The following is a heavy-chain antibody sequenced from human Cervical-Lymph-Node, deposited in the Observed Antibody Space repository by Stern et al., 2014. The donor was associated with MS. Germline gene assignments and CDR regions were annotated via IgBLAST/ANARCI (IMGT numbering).Heavy chain of an antibody. CDR2: ISNYNGHT. Sequence: VQLVQSGAELKKPGASVKVSCKASGFTLTSYGFCWVRQAPGQGLEWMGWISNYNGHTVYEQTFQDRLTMTIDTSTTAAYMELRNLRSDDTAVYFCAIKTAGFFAFWGQGSLVTVSS. CDR1: GFTLTSYG. V-gene: IGHV1-18*01. D-gene: IGHD2-21*02. J-gene: IGHJ4*02. CDR3: AIKTAGFFAF.